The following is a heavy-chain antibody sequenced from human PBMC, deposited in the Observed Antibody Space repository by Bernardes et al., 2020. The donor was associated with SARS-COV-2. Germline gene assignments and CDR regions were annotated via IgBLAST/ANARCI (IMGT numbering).Heavy chain of an antibody. V-gene: IGHV4-39*01. CDR3: ASTEERPQWLVVNYYYGMDG. Sequence: SETLSLTCTVSGGSISSSSYYWGWIRQPPGKGLEWIGSIYYSGSTYYNPSLKSRVTISVDTSKNQFSLKLSSVTAAATAVYYCASTEERPQWLVVNYYYGMDGWGQGTTVTVSS. J-gene: IGHJ6*02. CDR1: GGSISSSSYY. D-gene: IGHD6-19*01. CDR2: IYYSGST.